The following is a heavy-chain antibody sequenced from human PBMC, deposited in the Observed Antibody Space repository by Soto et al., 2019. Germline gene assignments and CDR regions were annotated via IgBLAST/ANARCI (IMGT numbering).Heavy chain of an antibody. CDR2: ISSSSSTI. CDR3: AREGDIVVVPAAIRSFDY. CDR1: GFTFSSYS. J-gene: IGHJ4*02. V-gene: IGHV3-48*02. D-gene: IGHD2-2*01. Sequence: GGSLRLSCAASGFTFSSYSMNWVRQAPGKGLEWVSYISSSSSTIYYADSVKGRFTISRDNAKNSLYLQMNSLRDEDTAVYDCAREGDIVVVPAAIRSFDYWGQGTLVTVSS.